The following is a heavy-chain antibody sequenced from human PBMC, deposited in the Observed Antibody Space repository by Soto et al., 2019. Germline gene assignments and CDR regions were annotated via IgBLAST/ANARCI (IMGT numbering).Heavy chain of an antibody. V-gene: IGHV1-8*01. CDR3: ARDSTSPDY. CDR1: GYIFISND. D-gene: IGHD2-2*01. J-gene: IGHJ4*02. CDR2: MNANSGDT. Sequence: ASVKVSCKASGYIFISNDITWVRQAPGQGLEWMGWMNANSGDTAYAQKFQGRITMTRNTSINTAYMELRSLTFEDTAIYYCARDSTSPDYWGPGTQVTVSS.